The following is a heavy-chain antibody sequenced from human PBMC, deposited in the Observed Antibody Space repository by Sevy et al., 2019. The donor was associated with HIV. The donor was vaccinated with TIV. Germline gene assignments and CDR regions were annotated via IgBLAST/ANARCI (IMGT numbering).Heavy chain of an antibody. J-gene: IGHJ6*02. CDR3: ARDLRDGSGFGIYKGVMDV. Sequence: GGSLRLSCAASGFTVSSNYMSWVRQAPGKGLEWVSVIYSGGSTYYADSVKGRFTISRDNSKNTLYLQMNSLRAEDTAVYYCARDLRDGSGFGIYKGVMDVWGQGTTVTVSS. CDR2: IYSGGST. V-gene: IGHV3-53*01. CDR1: GFTVSSNY. D-gene: IGHD5-12*01.